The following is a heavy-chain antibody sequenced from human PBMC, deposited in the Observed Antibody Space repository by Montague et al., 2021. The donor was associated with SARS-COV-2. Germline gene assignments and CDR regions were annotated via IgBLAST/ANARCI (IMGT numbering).Heavy chain of an antibody. V-gene: IGHV4-39*01. CDR1: VGSSTVSRYD. CDR3: ARHRANAGSFDI. Sequence: SETLSLTCTVSVGSSTVSRYDWGWIRQPPVKGLEWIGSVHYTGTTSYNASLKSRLTISVDTSENQFSLKMTSVTASDTAVYYCARHRANAGSFDIWGQGTMVTVSS. J-gene: IGHJ3*02. D-gene: IGHD1-1*01. CDR2: VHYTGTT.